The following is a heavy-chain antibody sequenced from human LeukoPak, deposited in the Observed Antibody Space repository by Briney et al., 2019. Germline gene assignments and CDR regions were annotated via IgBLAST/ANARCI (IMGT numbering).Heavy chain of an antibody. V-gene: IGHV3-66*01. D-gene: IGHD1-14*01. CDR3: ARGGPEDAFDI. CDR1: GFTFSQFC. CDR2: IYSRGST. Sequence: GGSLRLSCAASGFTFSQFCMMWVRQAPGKGLEWVSVIYSRGSTYYADSVKGRFTISRDNSKNTLYLQMNSLRDEDTALYYCARGGPEDAFDIWGQGTMVIVSS. J-gene: IGHJ3*02.